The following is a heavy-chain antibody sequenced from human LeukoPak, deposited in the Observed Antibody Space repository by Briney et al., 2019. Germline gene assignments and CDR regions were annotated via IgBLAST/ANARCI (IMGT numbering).Heavy chain of an antibody. CDR3: ARDDRSSWYYFDY. J-gene: IGHJ4*02. CDR1: GFTFSGYN. Sequence: PGGSLRLSCAASGFTFSGYNMNWVRQAPGKGLEWVSYISSSSSTIYYADSVKGRFTISRDNAKNSLYLQMNSLRAEDTAMYYCARDDRSSWYYFDYWGQGTLVTVSS. CDR2: ISSSSSTI. D-gene: IGHD6-13*01. V-gene: IGHV3-48*01.